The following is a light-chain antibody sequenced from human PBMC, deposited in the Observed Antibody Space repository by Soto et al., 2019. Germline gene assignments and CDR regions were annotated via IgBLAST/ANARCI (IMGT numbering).Light chain of an antibody. CDR3: QQLYSAPLP. V-gene: IGKV1-39*01. CDR1: QSITTY. Sequence: DIKMTQSPSSLSASVGDRVTITCRASQSITTYLNWYRQKPGKAPKLLIYAASSLQSGVPSRFSGSGSETEFTLSISSLQPEDFATYFCQQLYSAPLPFGGGTKVEIK. J-gene: IGKJ4*01. CDR2: AAS.